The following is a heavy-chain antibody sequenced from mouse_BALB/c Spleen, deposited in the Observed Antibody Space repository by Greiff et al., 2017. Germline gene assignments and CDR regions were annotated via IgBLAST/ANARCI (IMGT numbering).Heavy chain of an antibody. CDR1: GFSLTSYG. D-gene: IGHD1-2*01. CDR2: IWAGGST. J-gene: IGHJ4*01. CDR3: ARGGGIHYYGRYAMDY. V-gene: IGHV2-9*02. Sequence: VQVVESGPGLVAPSQSLSITCTVSGFSLTSYGVHWVRQPPGKGLEWLGVIWAGGSTNYNSALMSRLSISKDNSKSQVFLKMNSLQTDDTAMYYCARGGGIHYYGRYAMDYWGQGTSVTVSS.